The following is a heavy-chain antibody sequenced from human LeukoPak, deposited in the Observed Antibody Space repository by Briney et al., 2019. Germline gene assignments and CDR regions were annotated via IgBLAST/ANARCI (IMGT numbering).Heavy chain of an antibody. J-gene: IGHJ4*02. D-gene: IGHD3-22*01. CDR1: GGSISGSNYY. CDR3: ARRRDYYDSSGYAYYFDY. Sequence: SETLSLTCTVSGGSISGSNYYWGWIRQPPGNGLEWIGVVYYSGSTYYNPSLKSRVTISVDTSKNQFSLKLSSVTAADTAVYYCARRRDYYDSSGYAYYFDYWGQGTLVTVSS. CDR2: VYYSGST. V-gene: IGHV4-39*01.